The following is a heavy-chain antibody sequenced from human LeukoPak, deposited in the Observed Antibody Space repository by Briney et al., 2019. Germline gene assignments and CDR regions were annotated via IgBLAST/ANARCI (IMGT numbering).Heavy chain of an antibody. D-gene: IGHD3-22*01. V-gene: IGHV1-69*05. J-gene: IGHJ6*03. CDR1: GGTFSSYA. Sequence: SVKVPCKASGGTFSSYAISWVRQAPGQGLEWMGRIIPIFGTANYAQKFQGRVTITTDESTSTAYMELSSLRSEDTAVYYCARSSYDSSGYSAQGGYYYYMDVWGKGTTVTVSS. CDR2: IIPIFGTA. CDR3: ARSSYDSSGYSAQGGYYYYMDV.